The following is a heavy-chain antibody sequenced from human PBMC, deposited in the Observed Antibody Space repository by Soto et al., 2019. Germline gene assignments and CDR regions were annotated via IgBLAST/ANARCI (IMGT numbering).Heavy chain of an antibody. Sequence: ASVKVSCKASGYTFTNYGISWVRQAPGQGPEWMGWISTYNGNTNYAENVQDRVTMTADTSTTTAYMELRSLKFDDTAVYYCARGSSRYYYDSRYYFDYWGQGTLVTVPQ. D-gene: IGHD3-22*01. V-gene: IGHV1-18*01. CDR1: GYTFTNYG. CDR2: ISTYNGNT. J-gene: IGHJ4*02. CDR3: ARGSSRYYYDSRYYFDY.